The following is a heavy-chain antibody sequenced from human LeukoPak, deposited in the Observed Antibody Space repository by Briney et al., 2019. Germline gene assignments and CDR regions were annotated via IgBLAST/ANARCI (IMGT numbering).Heavy chain of an antibody. CDR2: INHSGST. V-gene: IGHV4-34*01. CDR3: ARALSSSWYKNWFDP. CDR1: GGSFSGYY. J-gene: IGHJ5*02. D-gene: IGHD6-13*01. Sequence: ETLSLTCAVYGGSFSGYYWSWIRQPPGKGLEWIGEINHSGSTNYNPSLKSRVTISVDTSKNQFSLKLSSVTAADTAVYYCARALSSSWYKNWFDPWGQGTLVTVSS.